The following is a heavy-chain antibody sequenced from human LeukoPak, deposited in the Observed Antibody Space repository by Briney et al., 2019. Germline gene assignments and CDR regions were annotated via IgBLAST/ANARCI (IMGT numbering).Heavy chain of an antibody. D-gene: IGHD3-9*01. CDR3: ASSTDDILTGYWFDY. CDR1: GFTFRAYW. Sequence: GGSLRLSCAASGFTFRAYWMSWVRQVPGKGLEWVANIKQDGSDRDYVDSVKGRSIISRDNAKNSVYLQMNNLRAEDTAVYYCASSTDDILTGYWFDYWGQGTLVTVSS. V-gene: IGHV3-7*01. J-gene: IGHJ4*02. CDR2: IKQDGSDR.